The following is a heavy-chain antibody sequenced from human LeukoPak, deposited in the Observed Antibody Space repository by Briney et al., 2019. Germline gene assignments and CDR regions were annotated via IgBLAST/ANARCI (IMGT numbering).Heavy chain of an antibody. CDR2: IYYSGST. CDR3: ARSSSWYRNFDY. J-gene: IGHJ4*02. V-gene: IGHV4-31*03. D-gene: IGHD6-13*01. CDR1: GGSISSGGYY. Sequence: PSQTLSLTCTVSGGSISSGGYYWSWIRQHPGKGLEWIGYIYYSGSTNYNPSLKSRVTISVDTSKNQFSLKLSSVTAADTAVYYCARSSSWYRNFDYWGQGTLVTVSS.